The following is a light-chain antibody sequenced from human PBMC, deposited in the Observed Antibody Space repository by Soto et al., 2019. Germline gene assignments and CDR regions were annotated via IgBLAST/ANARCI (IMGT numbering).Light chain of an antibody. CDR3: QQSFSTLLT. CDR1: QSISGY. CDR2: GAS. Sequence: DIPMTQSPSSLSASIGDRVTITCRASQSISGYLNWYQQKPGKAPTLLISGASTLQSGVPSRFSGRGSGTDFTLVISNLQREDGATYHCQQSFSTLLTFGGGTKVELK. J-gene: IGKJ4*01. V-gene: IGKV1-39*01.